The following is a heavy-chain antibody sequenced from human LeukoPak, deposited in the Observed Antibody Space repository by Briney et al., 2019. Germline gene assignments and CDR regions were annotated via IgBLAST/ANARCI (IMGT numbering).Heavy chain of an antibody. V-gene: IGHV4-59*01. Sequence: SETLSLTCTVSGGSISSYYWGWIQQPPGKGLERIGCIYDSGKTNYNASLKSRVTISVDTSKNQFSLKLTSVTAADTAVYYCARGRGLMLSEYMDVWGKGTTVIVSS. J-gene: IGHJ6*03. CDR1: GGSISSYY. CDR3: ARGRGLMLSEYMDV. CDR2: IYDSGKT. D-gene: IGHD3-10*02.